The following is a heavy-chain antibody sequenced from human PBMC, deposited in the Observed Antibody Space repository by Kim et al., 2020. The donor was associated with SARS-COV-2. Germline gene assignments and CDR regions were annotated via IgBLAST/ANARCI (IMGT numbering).Heavy chain of an antibody. CDR1: GGSISSYY. CDR3: ARGGSGSYYIQHFDY. D-gene: IGHD3-10*01. V-gene: IGHV4-59*01. CDR2: IYYSGTT. J-gene: IGHJ4*02. Sequence: SETLSLTCTVSGGSISSYYWSWIRQPPGKGLEWIGYIYYSGTTNYNPSLKSRVTISVDTSKNQFSLKLSSVTAADTAVYYCARGGSGSYYIQHFDYWGQGTLVTVSS.